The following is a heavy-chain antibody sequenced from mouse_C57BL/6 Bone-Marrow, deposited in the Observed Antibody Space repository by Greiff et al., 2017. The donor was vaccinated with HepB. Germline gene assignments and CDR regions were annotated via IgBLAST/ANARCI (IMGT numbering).Heavy chain of an antibody. V-gene: IGHV1-81*01. CDR1: GYTFTSYG. Sequence: QVQLQQSGAELARPGASVKLSCKASGYTFTSYGISWVKQRTGQGLEWIGEIYPRSGNTYYNEKFKGKATLTADKSSSTAYMELRSLTSEDSAVYFCARVEVTTVVESYWGQGTTLTVSS. D-gene: IGHD1-1*01. CDR3: ARVEVTTVVESY. CDR2: IYPRSGNT. J-gene: IGHJ2*01.